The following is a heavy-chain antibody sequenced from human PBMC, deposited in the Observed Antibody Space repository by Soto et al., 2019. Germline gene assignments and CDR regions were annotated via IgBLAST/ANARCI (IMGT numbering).Heavy chain of an antibody. D-gene: IGHD1-26*01. Sequence: KPGGSLRLSCAASGFTFSNAWMNWVRQAPGKGLEWVGRIKSKTHGGTTDYAAPVKGRFTISRDDSKNTLSLQMNSLKTEDTAVYYCTWKGADFDYWGQGTLVTVSS. CDR1: GFTFSNAW. CDR3: TWKGADFDY. V-gene: IGHV3-15*07. CDR2: IKSKTHGGTT. J-gene: IGHJ4*02.